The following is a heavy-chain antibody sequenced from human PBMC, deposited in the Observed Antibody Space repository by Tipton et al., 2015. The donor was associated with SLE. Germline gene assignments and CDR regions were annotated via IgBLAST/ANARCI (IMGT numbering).Heavy chain of an antibody. CDR2: IYYNGST. V-gene: IGHV4-39*07. CDR3: ARGATTKTWFDP. D-gene: IGHD1-26*01. Sequence: LRLSCTVSGGSISSSSYYWGWIRQPPGKGLEWIGSIYYNGSTYYNPSLKSRVTISVDTSKNQFSLKLSSVTAADTAVYYCARGATTKTWFDPWGQGTLVTVSS. J-gene: IGHJ5*02. CDR1: GGSISSSSYY.